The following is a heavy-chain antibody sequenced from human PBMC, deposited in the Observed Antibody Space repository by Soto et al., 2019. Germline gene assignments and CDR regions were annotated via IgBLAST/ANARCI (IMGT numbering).Heavy chain of an antibody. Sequence: PGGSLRLSCETSGFTFGDYYMSWIRQAPGRGLEWVSLISSTGTTIQYADSVKGRFTISRDNVRSTLFLMMNSLRVDDTAVYYCARTGDGHHDFLDYWGQGALVTVSS. CDR3: ARTGDGHHDFLDY. CDR1: GFTFGDYY. D-gene: IGHD1-1*01. J-gene: IGHJ4*02. V-gene: IGHV3-11*04. CDR2: ISSTGTTI.